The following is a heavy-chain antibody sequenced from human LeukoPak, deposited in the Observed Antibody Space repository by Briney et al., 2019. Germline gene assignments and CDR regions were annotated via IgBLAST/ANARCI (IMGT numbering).Heavy chain of an antibody. CDR2: IYPGDSDT. J-gene: IGHJ4*02. CDR1: GYSFTSYW. V-gene: IGHV5-51*01. Sequence: GESLQISCKGSGYSFTSYWIGWVRQMPGKSLEWMGIIYPGDSDTRYSPSFQGQVTISADKSISTAYLQWSSLKASDTAMYYCARRGEVGATSQYYFDYWGQGTLVTVSS. D-gene: IGHD1-26*01. CDR3: ARRGEVGATSQYYFDY.